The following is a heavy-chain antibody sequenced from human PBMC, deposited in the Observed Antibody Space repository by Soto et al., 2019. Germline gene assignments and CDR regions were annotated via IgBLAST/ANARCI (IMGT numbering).Heavy chain of an antibody. Sequence: VQLVESGGGLVQPGGSLRLSCAASGFTFNSYAMSWVRQAPGKGLEWVSVISGSGGSRYYADSVKGRFTISRDNSKNTLYLQMNSLRAEDTAVYYCAKAGYCTNGVCYLYYFDYWGQGTLVTVSS. D-gene: IGHD2-8*01. V-gene: IGHV3-23*04. CDR2: ISGSGGSR. CDR3: AKAGYCTNGVCYLYYFDY. CDR1: GFTFNSYA. J-gene: IGHJ4*02.